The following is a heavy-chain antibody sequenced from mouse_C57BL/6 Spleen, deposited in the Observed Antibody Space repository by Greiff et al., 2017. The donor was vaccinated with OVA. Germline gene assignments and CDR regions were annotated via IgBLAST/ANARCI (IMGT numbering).Heavy chain of an antibody. V-gene: IGHV8-12*01. CDR2: IYWDDAK. D-gene: IGHD1-1*01. CDR3: ARRRTDGSSWYFDD. CDR1: GFSLSTSGMG. J-gene: IGHJ1*03. Sequence: QVTLKVSGPGILQSSQTLSLTCSFSGFSLSTSGMGVSWIRQPSGKGVEWLVHIYWDDAKRYNPSLKSRLTISKDTSRNQVFLKITSVDTADTATYYCARRRTDGSSWYFDDWGTGTTVTVSS.